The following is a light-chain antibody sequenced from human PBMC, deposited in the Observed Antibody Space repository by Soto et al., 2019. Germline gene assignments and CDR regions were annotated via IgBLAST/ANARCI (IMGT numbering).Light chain of an antibody. J-gene: IGLJ1*01. CDR2: EVN. CDR1: SSDVCGYYY. V-gene: IGLV2-14*01. Sequence: QSALTQPASGSGSPAQSITISCTGTSSDVCGYYYFSWYQLHAGKAPKLMVFEVNDRPSGVSYRFSGSKSGNTASLTMSGLQAEEEADYFCRSYSLSXAYLVGTGTKVXV. CDR3: RSYSLSXAYL.